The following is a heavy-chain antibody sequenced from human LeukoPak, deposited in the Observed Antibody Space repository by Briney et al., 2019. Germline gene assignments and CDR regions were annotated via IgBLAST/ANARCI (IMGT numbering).Heavy chain of an antibody. V-gene: IGHV1-3*01. D-gene: IGHD3-3*01. J-gene: IGHJ5*02. CDR2: INAGNGNT. CDR1: GYTFTSYA. CDR3: ARAGYYDFWSGYYLNNWFDP. Sequence: RASVKVSCKASGYTFTSYAMHWVRQAPGQRLEWMGWINAGNGNTKYSQKFQGRVTITRDTSASTAYMELSSLRSEDTAVYYCARAGYYDFWSGYYLNNWFDPWGQGTLVTVSS.